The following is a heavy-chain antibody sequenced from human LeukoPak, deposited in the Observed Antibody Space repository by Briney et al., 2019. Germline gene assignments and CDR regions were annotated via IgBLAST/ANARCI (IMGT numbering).Heavy chain of an antibody. J-gene: IGHJ5*02. D-gene: IGHD4-23*01. CDR1: GYTFTSYG. Sequence: ASVKVSCKASGYTFTSYGISWVRQAPGQALEWMGWISAYNGNTNYAQKVQGRVTMTTDTSTSTAYMELRSLRADDTAVYYCARALVYGGNSGWFYPWGQGTLVTVSS. V-gene: IGHV1-18*01. CDR3: ARALVYGGNSGWFYP. CDR2: ISAYNGNT.